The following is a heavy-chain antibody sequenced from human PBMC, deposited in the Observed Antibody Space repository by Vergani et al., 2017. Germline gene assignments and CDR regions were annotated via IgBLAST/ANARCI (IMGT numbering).Heavy chain of an antibody. CDR2: INWNGGST. D-gene: IGHD6-13*01. CDR1: GFTFDDYG. Sequence: EVQLVESGGGVVRPGGSPRLSCAASGFTFDDYGMSWVRQAPGKGLEWVSGINWNGGSTGYADSVKGRFTISRDNAKNSLYLQMNSLRAEDTALYHCARASQQLVRWWFDPWGQGTLVTVSS. CDR3: ARASQQLVRWWFDP. V-gene: IGHV3-20*01. J-gene: IGHJ5*02.